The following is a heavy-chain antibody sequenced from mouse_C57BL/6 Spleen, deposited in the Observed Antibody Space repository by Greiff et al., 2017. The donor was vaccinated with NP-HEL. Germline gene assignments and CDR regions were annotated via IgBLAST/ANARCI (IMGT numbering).Heavy chain of an antibody. CDR2: ISSGGDYI. V-gene: IGHV5-9-1*02. CDR3: TRGGGSIVTSYYYAMDY. CDR1: GFTFSSYA. Sequence: EVQVVESGEGLVKPGGSLKLSCAASGFTFSSYAMSWVRQTPEKRLEWVAYISSGGDYIYYADTVKGRFTISRDNARNTLYLQMSSLKSEDTAMYYCTRGGGSIVTSYYYAMDYWGQGTSVTVSS. J-gene: IGHJ4*01. D-gene: IGHD2-5*01.